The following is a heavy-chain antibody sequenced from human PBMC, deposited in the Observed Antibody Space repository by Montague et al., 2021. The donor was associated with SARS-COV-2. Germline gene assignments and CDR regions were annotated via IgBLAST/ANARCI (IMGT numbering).Heavy chain of an antibody. J-gene: IGHJ3*02. D-gene: IGHD2-15*01. V-gene: IGHV4-31*03. Sequence: TLSLTCTVSGGSITSGGYSCSWILQHSGKGLDWIGYIYYSGSTSYNPSRKSRVTISVDTFKNQFSLKLSSVTAADTAVYYCARDTGISGAFDIWGQGTMVTVSS. CDR2: IYYSGST. CDR1: GGSITSGGYS. CDR3: ARDTGISGAFDI.